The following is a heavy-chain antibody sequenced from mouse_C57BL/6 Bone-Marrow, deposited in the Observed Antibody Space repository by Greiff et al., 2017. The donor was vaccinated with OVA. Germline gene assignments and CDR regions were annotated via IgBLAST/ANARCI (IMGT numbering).Heavy chain of an antibody. CDR3: ARSDWYYAMDY. V-gene: IGHV2-2*01. D-gene: IGHD2-13*01. J-gene: IGHJ4*01. CDR2: IWSGGST. Sequence: QVQLQQSGPGLVQPSQTLSITCTVSGFSFTSYGVHWVRQSPGQGLEWLGVIWSGGSTDYNAAFISRLTISKDNSKSQVFFNRSSLQADYTAIYYCARSDWYYAMDYWGQGTSVTVSS. CDR1: GFSFTSYG.